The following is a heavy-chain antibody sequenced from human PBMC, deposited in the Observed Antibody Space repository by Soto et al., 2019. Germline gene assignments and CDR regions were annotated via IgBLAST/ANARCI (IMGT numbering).Heavy chain of an antibody. Sequence: QVQLVQSGAEVKKPGASVKVSCKASGYTLTSYAMHWVRQAPGQRLEWMGWINAGNGNTKYSQKFQGRVTITRDTSASTAYMELSSVRSEDTAVYYCASLTIFGVVGYYGMDVWGQGTTVTVSS. CDR2: INAGNGNT. D-gene: IGHD3-3*01. J-gene: IGHJ6*02. CDR1: GYTLTSYA. V-gene: IGHV1-3*01. CDR3: ASLTIFGVVGYYGMDV.